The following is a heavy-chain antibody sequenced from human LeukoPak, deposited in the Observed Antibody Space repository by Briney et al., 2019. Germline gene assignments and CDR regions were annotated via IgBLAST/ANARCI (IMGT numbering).Heavy chain of an antibody. V-gene: IGHV3-21*01. CDR1: GFMFSNYS. Sequence: GGSLRLSCATSGFMFSNYSMNWVRQAPGRGLEWASSISISSYYIYYADSVKGRFTISRDNAKNSLYLQMNSLRAEDTAVYYCASDRDYYDSSGYLFDYWGQGTLVTVSS. J-gene: IGHJ4*02. CDR2: ISISSYYI. CDR3: ASDRDYYDSSGYLFDY. D-gene: IGHD3-22*01.